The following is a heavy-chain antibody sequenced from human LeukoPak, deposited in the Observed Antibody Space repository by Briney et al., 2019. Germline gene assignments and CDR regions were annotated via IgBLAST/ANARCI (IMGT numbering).Heavy chain of an antibody. Sequence: GASVKVSCKASGYTFTSYDINWVRQATGRGLEWRGWMNPNSGNTGYAQKFQGRVTMTRNTSISTAYMELSSLRSEDTAVYYCARGYSSSWRTHNWFDPWGQGALVTVSS. V-gene: IGHV1-8*01. CDR2: MNPNSGNT. CDR1: GYTFTSYD. CDR3: ARGYSSSWRTHNWFDP. D-gene: IGHD6-13*01. J-gene: IGHJ5*02.